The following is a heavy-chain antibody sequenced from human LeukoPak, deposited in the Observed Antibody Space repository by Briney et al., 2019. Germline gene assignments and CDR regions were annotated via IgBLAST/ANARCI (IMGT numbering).Heavy chain of an antibody. CDR1: GFTFSTYW. CDR2: VKQGGSEK. CDR3: ARSHGDY. V-gene: IGHV3-7*03. Sequence: GGSLRLSCTASGFTFSTYWMTWVRQAPGEGLEWVANVKQGGSEKHYVDSVKGRFTISRDNAKNSLFLQMNRLRAEDTAVYYCARSHGDYWGQGALVTVSS. J-gene: IGHJ4*02.